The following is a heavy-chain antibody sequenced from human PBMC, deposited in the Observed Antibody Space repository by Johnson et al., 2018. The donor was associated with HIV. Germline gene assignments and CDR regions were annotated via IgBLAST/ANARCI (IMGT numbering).Heavy chain of an antibody. Sequence: QVQLVESGGGVVQPGRSLRLSCAASGFTFSSYTIHWVRQAPGKGLEWVAVISYDGSNKYYADSVKGRFTISRDNSKNTLYLQMNSLRAEDTALYYCARPSVTTRDAFDIWGQGTMVSVSS. V-gene: IGHV3-30*04. J-gene: IGHJ3*02. CDR2: ISYDGSNK. D-gene: IGHD4-17*01. CDR3: ARPSVTTRDAFDI. CDR1: GFTFSSYT.